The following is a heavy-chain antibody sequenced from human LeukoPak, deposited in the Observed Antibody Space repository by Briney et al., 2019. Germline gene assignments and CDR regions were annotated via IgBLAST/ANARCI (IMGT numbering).Heavy chain of an antibody. CDR2: ISVYNGNT. CDR3: ARDYRRHSKYCSGGSCYRRNAFDI. V-gene: IGHV1-18*01. Sequence: ASVKVSCKASGYTFTTYGISWVRQAPGQGLEWLGRISVYNGNTNYAQKFQGRVTITADKSTSTAYMELSSLRSEDTAVYYCARDYRRHSKYCSGGSCYRRNAFDIWGQGTMVTVSS. J-gene: IGHJ3*02. D-gene: IGHD2-15*01. CDR1: GYTFTTYG.